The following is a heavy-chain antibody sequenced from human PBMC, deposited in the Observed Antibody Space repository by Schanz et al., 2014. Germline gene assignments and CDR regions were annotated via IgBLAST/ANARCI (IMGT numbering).Heavy chain of an antibody. CDR2: MNPNSGNT. CDR1: GYTFTNYD. J-gene: IGHJ4*02. CDR3: ARGQYYYDSSGYLQNDY. D-gene: IGHD3-22*01. V-gene: IGHV1-8*01. Sequence: QVQLVQSGAEVKKPGASVKVSCKTSGYTFTNYDINWVRKASGQGFEWMGWMNPNSGNTGYAQKFQGRVTMTRNTSISTAYMDLSSLRSEDTAVYYCARGQYYYDSSGYLQNDYWGQGTLVTVSS.